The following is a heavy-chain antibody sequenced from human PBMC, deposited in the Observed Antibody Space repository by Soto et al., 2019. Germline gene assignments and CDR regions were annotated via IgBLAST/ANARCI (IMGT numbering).Heavy chain of an antibody. CDR1: GFTFSSFG. J-gene: IGHJ4*02. D-gene: IGHD1-26*01. CDR2: VRSDGDTT. CDR3: AKGKGVGATPDGANC. V-gene: IGHV3-23*01. Sequence: EVQVLESGGGLVQPGGSLRLSCAASGFTFSSFGINWVRQAPGKGLEWVSGVRSDGDTTYNAESVKGRFTVSRDTSKNTVYLQMNSLRAEDTAVYYCAKGKGVGATPDGANCWGQGTPVTVSS.